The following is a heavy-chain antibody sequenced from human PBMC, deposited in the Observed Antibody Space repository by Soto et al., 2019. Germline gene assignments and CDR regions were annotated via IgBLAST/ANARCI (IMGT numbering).Heavy chain of an antibody. Sequence: SETLSLTCAVFGGSFSGYFWSWIRQHPGKGLEWIGYIYYSGSTYYNPSLKSRVTISVDTSKNQFSLKLSSVTAADTAVYYCARENSGGSCYDYWGQGTLVTVSS. CDR1: GGSFSGYF. V-gene: IGHV4-31*11. J-gene: IGHJ4*02. CDR2: IYYSGST. CDR3: ARENSGGSCYDY. D-gene: IGHD2-15*01.